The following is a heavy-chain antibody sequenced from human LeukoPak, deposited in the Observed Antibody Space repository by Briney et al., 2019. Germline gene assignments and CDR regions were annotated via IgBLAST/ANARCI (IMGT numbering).Heavy chain of an antibody. CDR2: IYPDGRA. CDR3: ARGRLPNGADN. V-gene: IGHV3-53*01. Sequence: GGSLRLSCVASGFIVSDNYMSWIRQAPGKEPQWVSIIYPDGRAFYADSVKGRFTISRGNSRNTLYLQMNSLRADDTALYYCARGRLPNGADNWGQGTLVTVSS. D-gene: IGHD2-21*02. J-gene: IGHJ4*02. CDR1: GFIVSDNY.